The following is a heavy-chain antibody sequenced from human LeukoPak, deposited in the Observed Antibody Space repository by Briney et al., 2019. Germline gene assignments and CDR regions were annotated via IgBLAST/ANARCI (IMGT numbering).Heavy chain of an antibody. CDR2: IKEDGSAT. Sequence: GGSLRLSCAASGFTFSTYWMTWVRQAPGKGPEWVANIKEDGSATYYVDSVKGRFTISRDNAKNSLYLQMNSLRAEDTAVYYCATGDTAISTNWGQGTLVTVSS. V-gene: IGHV3-7*04. CDR1: GFTFSTYW. D-gene: IGHD5-18*01. CDR3: ATGDTAISTN. J-gene: IGHJ4*02.